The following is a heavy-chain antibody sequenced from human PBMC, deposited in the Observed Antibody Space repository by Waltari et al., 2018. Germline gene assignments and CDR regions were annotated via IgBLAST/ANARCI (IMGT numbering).Heavy chain of an antibody. D-gene: IGHD2-8*01. CDR3: AKVRYAIPGGVYYYGMDV. V-gene: IGHV3-23*01. J-gene: IGHJ6*02. CDR1: GFTFSSYA. CDR2: ISGSGGST. Sequence: EVQLLESGGGLVQPGGSLRLSCAASGFTFSSYAMSWVRQAPGKGLEWVSAISGSGGSTYYADSGKGRFTISRDNSKNTLYLQMNSLRAEDTAVYYCAKVRYAIPGGVYYYGMDVWGQGTTVTVSS.